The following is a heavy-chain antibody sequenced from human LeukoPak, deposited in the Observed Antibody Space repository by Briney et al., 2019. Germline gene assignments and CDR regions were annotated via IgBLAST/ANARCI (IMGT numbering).Heavy chain of an antibody. V-gene: IGHV4-34*01. D-gene: IGHD3-3*01. Sequence: PGGSLRLSCAASGFTFSSYAMSWIRQPPGKGLEWIGEINHSGSTNYNPSLKSRVTISVDTSKNQFSLKLSSVTAADTAMYYCAREATIFGVVTLSTYYYYYMDVWGKGTTVTVSS. CDR2: INHSGST. CDR3: AREATIFGVVTLSTYYYYYMDV. CDR1: GFTFSSYA. J-gene: IGHJ6*03.